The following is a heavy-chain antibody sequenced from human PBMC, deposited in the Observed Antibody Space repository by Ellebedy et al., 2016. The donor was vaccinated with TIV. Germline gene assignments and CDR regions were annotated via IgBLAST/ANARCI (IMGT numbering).Heavy chain of an antibody. D-gene: IGHD3-16*01. CDR2: IRSKVDNFAT. J-gene: IGHJ4*02. V-gene: IGHV3-73*01. CDR1: GFTFSGST. CDR3: TRHNPMGDVDY. Sequence: GESLKISCAASGFTFSGSTMHWVRQASGKGLEWVGRIRSKVDNFATAYAASVKGRFTISRDDSKNTAYLQMHSLKTDDTAVYYCTRHNPMGDVDYWGQGTLVTVSS.